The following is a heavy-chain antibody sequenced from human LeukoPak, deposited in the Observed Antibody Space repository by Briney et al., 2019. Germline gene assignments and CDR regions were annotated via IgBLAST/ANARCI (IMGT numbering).Heavy chain of an antibody. D-gene: IGHD1-7*01. J-gene: IGHJ5*02. V-gene: IGHV1-69*05. Sequence: ASVKVSCKASGGTFSSYAISWVRQAPGQGLEWMGGIIPIFGTANYAQKFQGRVTITTDESTSTAYMELSSLRSEDTAVYYCARGKLELPDNWLDPWGQGTLVTVSS. CDR1: GGTFSSYA. CDR2: IIPIFGTA. CDR3: ARGKLELPDNWLDP.